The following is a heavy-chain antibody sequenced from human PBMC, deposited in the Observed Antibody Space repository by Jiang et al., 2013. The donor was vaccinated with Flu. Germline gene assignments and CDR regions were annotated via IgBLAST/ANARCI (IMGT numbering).Heavy chain of an antibody. V-gene: IGHV3-21*01. Sequence: QLVESGGGLVKPGGSLRLSCAASGFTFSSYSMNWVRQAPGKGLEWVSSISSSSSYIYYADSVKGRFTISRDNAKNSLYLQMNSLRAEDTAVYYCARGLYDSSGYFLTTTIFTDAFDIWGQGTMVTVSS. CDR2: ISSSSSYI. D-gene: IGHD3-22*01. J-gene: IGHJ3*02. CDR3: ARGLYDSSGYFLTTTIFTDAFDI. CDR1: GFTFSSYS.